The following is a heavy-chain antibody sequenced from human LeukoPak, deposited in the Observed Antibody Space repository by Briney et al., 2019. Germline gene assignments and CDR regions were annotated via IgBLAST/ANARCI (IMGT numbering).Heavy chain of an antibody. D-gene: IGHD1-26*01. CDR2: IYYSGST. V-gene: IGHV4-59*01. CDR1: GGSISSYY. J-gene: IGHJ4*02. Sequence: SETLSLTCTVSGGSISSYYWSWIRQPPGKGLEWIGYIYYSGSTNYNPSLKSRVTISVDTSKNQFSLKLSSVTAADTAVYYCARESGALDYWGQGTLVTVSS. CDR3: ARESGALDY.